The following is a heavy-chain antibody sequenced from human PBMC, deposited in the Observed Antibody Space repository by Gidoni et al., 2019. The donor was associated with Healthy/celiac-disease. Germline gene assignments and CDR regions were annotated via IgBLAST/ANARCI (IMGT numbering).Heavy chain of an antibody. D-gene: IGHD2-15*01. CDR2: ISYSGST. V-gene: IGHV4-31*03. CDR1: GCSISSGGYY. J-gene: IGHJ6*02. CDR3: ARVEGYCSVCSCPGYYYGMDV. Sequence: QVQLQESGPGLVKPSQTLSITCTVSGCSISSGGYYWSWLRQHPGKGLELIGYISYSGSTYYNPSLKRRVTISVDTPKNQFSLKLSSGTAADTAVYYCARVEGYCSVCSCPGYYYGMDVWGQGTTVTVSS.